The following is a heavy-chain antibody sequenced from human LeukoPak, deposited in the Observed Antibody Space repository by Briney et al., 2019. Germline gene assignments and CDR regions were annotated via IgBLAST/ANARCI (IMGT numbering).Heavy chain of an antibody. D-gene: IGHD5-18*01. CDR3: AIAGRESSYDLGRKTDY. J-gene: IGHJ4*02. Sequence: PSETLSLTCTVSGGSIRSSSYYWGWIRQPPGKGLEWIGTIYYNGATQYNPSLKSRVTMSVDTSKNQFSLKLTSVTAAETAVYYCAIAGRESSYDLGRKTDYWGKGTLVTVSS. V-gene: IGHV4-39*01. CDR2: IYYNGAT. CDR1: GGSIRSSSYY.